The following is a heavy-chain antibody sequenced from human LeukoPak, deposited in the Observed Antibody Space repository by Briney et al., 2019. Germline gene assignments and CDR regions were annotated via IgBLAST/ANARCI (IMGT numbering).Heavy chain of an antibody. D-gene: IGHD6-6*01. CDR3: ALRRGSSSSTDY. CDR2: IIPIFGTA. CDR1: GGTFTSYA. J-gene: IGHJ4*02. V-gene: IGHV1-69*06. Sequence: SVKVSCKASGGTFTSYAISWVRQAPGQGLERMGGIIPIFGTANYAQKFQGRVTITADKSTSTAYMELSSLRSEGTAVYDCALRRGSSSSTDYWGQGTLVTVSS.